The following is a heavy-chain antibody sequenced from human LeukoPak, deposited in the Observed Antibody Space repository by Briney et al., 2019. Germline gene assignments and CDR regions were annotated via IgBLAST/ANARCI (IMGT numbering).Heavy chain of an antibody. V-gene: IGHV3-74*01. J-gene: IGHJ4*02. CDR3: ARSPYSSSSYYFDY. CDR1: GFTFSSYW. Sequence: GGSLRLSCAASGFTFSSYWMHWVRQAPGKGLVWVSRINSDGSSTSYADSVKGRFTISRDNAKNSLYLQMNSLRAEDTALYYCARSPYSSSSYYFDYWGQGTLVTVSS. D-gene: IGHD6-6*01. CDR2: INSDGSST.